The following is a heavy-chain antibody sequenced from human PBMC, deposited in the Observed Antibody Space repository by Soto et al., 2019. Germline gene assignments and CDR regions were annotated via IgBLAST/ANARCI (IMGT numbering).Heavy chain of an antibody. Sequence: PVESLKISCHGSGYSFTSYWIGWVRQMPGKGLEWMGIIYPGDSDTRYSPSFQGQVTISADKSISTAYLQWSSLKASDTAMYSCARSKDIVVLPAAGGYYYYYYGIDAWGHGTTVTVPS. CDR1: GYSFTSYW. V-gene: IGHV5-51*03. J-gene: IGHJ6*02. CDR2: IYPGDSDT. CDR3: ARSKDIVVLPAAGGYYYYYYGIDA. D-gene: IGHD2-2*01.